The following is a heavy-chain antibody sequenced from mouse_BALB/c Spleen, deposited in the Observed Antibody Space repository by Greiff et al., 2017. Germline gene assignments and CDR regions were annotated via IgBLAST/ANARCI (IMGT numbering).Heavy chain of an antibody. CDR1: GFNIKDTY. J-gene: IGHJ4*01. V-gene: IGHV14-3*02. CDR2: IDPANGNT. D-gene: IGHD2-3*01. CDR3: ARDGYYTYYAIDY. Sequence: VQLQQSGAELVKPGASVKLSCTASGFNIKDTYMHWVKQRPEQGLEWIGRIDPANGNTKYDPKFQGKATITADTSSNTAYLQLSSLTSEDTAVYYCARDGYYTYYAIDYWGQGTSVTVSS.